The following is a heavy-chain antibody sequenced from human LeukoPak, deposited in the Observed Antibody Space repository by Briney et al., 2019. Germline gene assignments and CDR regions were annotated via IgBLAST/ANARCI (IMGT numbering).Heavy chain of an antibody. CDR3: ARVNYYYYYGMDV. V-gene: IGHV3-23*01. CDR2: VSDSDENT. J-gene: IGHJ6*02. CDR1: GFTFSSFA. Sequence: GGSLRLSCAASGFTFSSFAMNWVRQAPGKGLEWVSSVSDSDENTYYADSVKGRFTISRDNSRNTLYLQMNSLRAEDTAVYYCARVNYYYYYGMDVWGQGTTVTVSS.